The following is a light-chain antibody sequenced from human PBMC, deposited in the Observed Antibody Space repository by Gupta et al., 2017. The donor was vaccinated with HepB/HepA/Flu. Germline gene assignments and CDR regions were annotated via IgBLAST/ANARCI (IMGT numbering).Light chain of an antibody. J-gene: IGKJ1*01. CDR1: QSVLYSSDNNNY. V-gene: IGKV4-1*01. CDR2: WAS. Sequence: DIVMTQSPASLAVSLGERATINCKSSQSVLYSSDNNNYLSWYQQKPGQPPKLLIYWASAREYGVPDRFSDSGSGTDFTLTISSLQAEDVAVYYCQQDHTIPWTFGQGTKVEIK. CDR3: QQDHTIPWT.